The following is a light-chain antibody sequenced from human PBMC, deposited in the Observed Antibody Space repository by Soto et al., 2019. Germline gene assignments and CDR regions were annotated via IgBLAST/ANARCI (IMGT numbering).Light chain of an antibody. J-gene: IGLJ1*01. CDR3: AAWDGSLNGYV. Sequence: QPVLTQPPSASGTPGQRVTISCSGSSSNIGGHSVNWYQQLPGTAPKLLIHSSNQRPSGVPDRFSGSRSGTSGSLAISGLQSEDEADYYCAAWDGSLNGYVFGTGTKLTVL. CDR1: SSNIGGHS. V-gene: IGLV1-44*01. CDR2: SSN.